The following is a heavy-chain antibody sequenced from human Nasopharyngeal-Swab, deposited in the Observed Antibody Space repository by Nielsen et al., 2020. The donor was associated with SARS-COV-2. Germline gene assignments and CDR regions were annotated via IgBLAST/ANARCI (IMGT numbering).Heavy chain of an antibody. J-gene: IGHJ4*02. V-gene: IGHV3-23*01. CDR3: AKATRRYSSSSSIDY. D-gene: IGHD6-6*01. CDR1: GFTFSSYA. Sequence: GGSLRLSCAASGFTFSSYAMSWVRQAPGKGLEWVSAISGSGGSTYYADSVKGRFTISRDNSKNTLYLQMNSLRAEDTAVYYCAKATRRYSSSSSIDYWGQGTLVTVSS. CDR2: ISGSGGST.